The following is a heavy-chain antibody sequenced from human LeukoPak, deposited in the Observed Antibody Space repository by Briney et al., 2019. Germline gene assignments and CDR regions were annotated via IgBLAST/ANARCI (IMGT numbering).Heavy chain of an antibody. CDR3: ARCRLVVNYYYYMDV. CDR1: GYTFTSYG. V-gene: IGHV1-69*05. J-gene: IGHJ6*03. Sequence: SVTVSRKASGYTFTSYGISWVRQAPGQGLEWMGGIITIFGTANYAQKFQGRLTLTTDESMSTDYMELSSLRSEDTAVYYCARCRLVVNYYYYMDVWGKGTTVTVSS. CDR2: IITIFGTA. D-gene: IGHD2-8*02.